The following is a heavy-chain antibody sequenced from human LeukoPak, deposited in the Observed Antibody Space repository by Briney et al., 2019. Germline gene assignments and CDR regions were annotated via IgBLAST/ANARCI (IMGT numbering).Heavy chain of an antibody. CDR3: ARAYGSGSYYRLGYYGMDV. CDR2: IYYSGST. J-gene: IGHJ6*02. Sequence: SETLSLTCTVSGGSISSYYWSWIRQPPGKGLEWIGYIYYSGSTNYNPSLKSRVTISVDTSKNQFSLKLISVTAADTAVYYCARAYGSGSYYRLGYYGMDVWGQGTTVTVSS. V-gene: IGHV4-59*01. D-gene: IGHD3-10*01. CDR1: GGSISSYY.